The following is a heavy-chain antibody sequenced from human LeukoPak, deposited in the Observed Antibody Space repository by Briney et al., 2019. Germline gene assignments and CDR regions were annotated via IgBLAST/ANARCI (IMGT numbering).Heavy chain of an antibody. Sequence: ASVKVSCKASGGTFSSYAISWVRQAPGQGLEWMGGIIPIFGTANYAQKFQGRVTITTDESTSTAYMELSSLRSEDTAVYYCAREHPGDNLTGYYHYYYYYYMDVWGKGTTVTVSS. CDR1: GGTFSSYA. D-gene: IGHD3-9*01. CDR2: IIPIFGTA. V-gene: IGHV1-69*05. J-gene: IGHJ6*03. CDR3: AREHPGDNLTGYYHYYYYYYMDV.